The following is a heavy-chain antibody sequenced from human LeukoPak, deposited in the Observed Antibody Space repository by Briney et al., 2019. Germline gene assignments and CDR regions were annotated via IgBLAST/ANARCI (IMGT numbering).Heavy chain of an antibody. V-gene: IGHV1-2*02. J-gene: IGHJ4*02. CDR1: GYTFRGNY. Sequence: ASVKIPCKASGYTFRGNYIHWLRQAPGQGLEWMGWIDANNGDTKSAQKFQGRVTMSRDTSISTAYMDLSSLSPDDAAVYYCARDPSSATLYFFDYWGQGTLVTVSS. CDR3: ARDPSSATLYFFDY. D-gene: IGHD1-1*01. CDR2: IDANNGDT.